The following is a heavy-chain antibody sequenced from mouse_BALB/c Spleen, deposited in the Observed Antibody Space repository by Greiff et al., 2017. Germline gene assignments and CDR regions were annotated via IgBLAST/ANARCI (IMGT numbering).Heavy chain of an antibody. CDR3: ARSYYSNYAWFAY. D-gene: IGHD2-5*01. CDR1: GFTFSDYY. CDR2: ISDGGSYT. Sequence: EVMLVESGGGLVKPGGSLKLSCAASGFTFSDYYMYWVRQTPEKRLEWVATISDGGSYTYYPDSVKGRFTISRDNAKNNLYLQMSSLKSEDTAMYYCARSYYSNYAWFAYWGQGTLVTVSA. V-gene: IGHV5-4*02. J-gene: IGHJ3*01.